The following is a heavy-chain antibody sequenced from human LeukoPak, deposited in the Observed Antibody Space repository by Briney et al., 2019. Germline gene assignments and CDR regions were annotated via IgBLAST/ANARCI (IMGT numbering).Heavy chain of an antibody. Sequence: PSENLSLTCTVSGGSISSYYWSWIRQPPGKGLEWIGYIYYSGSTNYNPSLKSRVTRSVDTSKNQFSLKLSSVTAADTAVYFCARTTEGYCRGRSCYSYYYYMDVWGKGTPVTVSS. CDR1: GGSISSYY. CDR3: ARTTEGYCRGRSCYSYYYYMDV. CDR2: IYYSGST. J-gene: IGHJ6*03. V-gene: IGHV4-59*01. D-gene: IGHD2-15*01.